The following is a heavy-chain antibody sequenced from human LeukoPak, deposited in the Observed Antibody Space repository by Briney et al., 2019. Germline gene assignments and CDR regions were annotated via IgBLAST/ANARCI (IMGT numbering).Heavy chain of an antibody. V-gene: IGHV3-23*01. CDR1: GFTFSSYA. Sequence: PGGSLRLSCAASGFTFSSYAMSWVRQAPGQGLEWVSAISGSGGSRYYADSVKGRFTISSDNSKNTRYLQMNSLRAEDTAVYYCAKDCGYYDFWSGYYILSADPRAPFDYWRQGTLVTVSS. J-gene: IGHJ4*02. CDR2: ISGSGGSR. CDR3: AKDCGYYDFWSGYYILSADPRAPFDY. D-gene: IGHD3-3*01.